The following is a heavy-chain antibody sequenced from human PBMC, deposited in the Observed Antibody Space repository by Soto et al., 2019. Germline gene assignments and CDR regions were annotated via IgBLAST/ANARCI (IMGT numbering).Heavy chain of an antibody. CDR2: ISGSGGST. V-gene: IGHV3-23*01. CDR3: DKMLRPSSSSEDYYYYYGMDV. D-gene: IGHD6-6*01. Sequence: GGSLRLSCAASGFTFSSYAMSWVRQAPGKGLEWVSAISGSGGSTYYADSVKGRFTISRDNSKNTLYLQMNSLRAEDTAVYYCDKMLRPSSSSEDYYYYYGMDVWGQGTTVTVSS. J-gene: IGHJ6*02. CDR1: GFTFSSYA.